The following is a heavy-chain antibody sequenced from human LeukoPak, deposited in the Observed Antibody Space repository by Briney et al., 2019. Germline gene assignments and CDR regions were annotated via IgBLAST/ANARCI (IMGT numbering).Heavy chain of an antibody. V-gene: IGHV1-69*05. J-gene: IGHJ4*02. Sequence: GASVKVSCKASGGTFSSYAISWVRQAPGQGLKWMGRIIPIFGTANYAQKFQGRVTITTDESTSTAYMELSSLRSEDTAVYSCARDRWDSSRWYGRDYFDYWGQGTLVTVFS. D-gene: IGHD6-19*01. CDR3: ARDRWDSSRWYGRDYFDY. CDR1: GGTFSSYA. CDR2: IIPIFGTA.